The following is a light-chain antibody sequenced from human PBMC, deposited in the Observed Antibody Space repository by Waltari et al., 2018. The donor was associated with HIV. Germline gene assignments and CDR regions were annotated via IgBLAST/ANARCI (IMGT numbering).Light chain of an antibody. J-gene: IGLJ3*02. V-gene: IGLV2-23*02. CDR1: SSDVGSYNL. Sequence: QSALTQPASVSGSPGQSITISCTGTSSDVGSYNLVSWYQQHPGKAPKRMIYEVRKRPSGVSNRFSGSKSGNTASLTISGLQAEDEADYYCCSYAGSSTLVFGGGTKLTVL. CDR2: EVR. CDR3: CSYAGSSTLV.